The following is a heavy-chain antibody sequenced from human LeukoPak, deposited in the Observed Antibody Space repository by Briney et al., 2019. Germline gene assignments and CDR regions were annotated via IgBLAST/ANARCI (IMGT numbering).Heavy chain of an antibody. Sequence: ASVKVSCKASGYTFTSYGISWVRQAPGQGLEWMGWISGYIGNTNFAQKLQGRVTMTTDTSTSTAYMELGSLRSDDTAVYYCARDSSGWSYVYYYYGMDVWGQGTTVTVSS. J-gene: IGHJ6*02. V-gene: IGHV1-18*01. CDR2: ISGYIGNT. D-gene: IGHD6-19*01. CDR3: ARDSSGWSYVYYYYGMDV. CDR1: GYTFTSYG.